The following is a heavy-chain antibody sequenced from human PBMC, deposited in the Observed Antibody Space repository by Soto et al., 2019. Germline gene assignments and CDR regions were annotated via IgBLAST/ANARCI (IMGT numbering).Heavy chain of an antibody. CDR3: AKDQCGYSSGCPPDY. D-gene: IGHD6-19*01. Sequence: HPGGSLRLSCAASGFTFSSYGMHWVRQAPGKGLEWVAVISYDGSNKYYADSVKGRFTISRDNSKNTLYLQMNSLRAEDTAVYYCAKDQCGYSSGCPPDYWGQGTLVTVSS. CDR2: ISYDGSNK. J-gene: IGHJ4*02. V-gene: IGHV3-30*18. CDR1: GFTFSSYG.